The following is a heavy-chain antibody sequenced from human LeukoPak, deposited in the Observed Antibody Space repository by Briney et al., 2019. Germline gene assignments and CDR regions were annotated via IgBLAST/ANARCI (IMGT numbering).Heavy chain of an antibody. D-gene: IGHD3-9*01. Sequence: ASVTVSCKASGYTFTGYYMHWVRQAPGEGREWMGWINPNSGGTNYAQKFQGRVTMTRHTSISTAYMELSRLRSDDTAVYYCARAYYDILTGYYFAGGYWGQGTLVTVSS. V-gene: IGHV1-2*02. CDR1: GYTFTGYY. J-gene: IGHJ4*02. CDR3: ARAYYDILTGYYFAGGY. CDR2: INPNSGGT.